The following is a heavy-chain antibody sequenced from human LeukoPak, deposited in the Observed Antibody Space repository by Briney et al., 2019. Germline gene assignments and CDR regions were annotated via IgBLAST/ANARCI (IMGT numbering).Heavy chain of an antibody. CDR3: ASTGIAAAGTAPIWFDP. V-gene: IGHV4-39*07. CDR2: IYYSGST. J-gene: IGHJ5*02. Sequence: SETLSLTCSVSGGSISRSSYYWGWIRQPPGKGLEWIGSIYYSGSTYYNPSLKSRVTISVDTSKNQFSLKLGSVTAADTAVYYCASTGIAAAGTAPIWFDPWGQGTLVTVSS. CDR1: GGSISRSSYY. D-gene: IGHD6-13*01.